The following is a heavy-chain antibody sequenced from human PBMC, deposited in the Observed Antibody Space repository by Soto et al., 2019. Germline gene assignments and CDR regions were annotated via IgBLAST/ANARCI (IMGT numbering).Heavy chain of an antibody. V-gene: IGHV1-18*01. CDR2: ISAYNGNT. CDR1: GYTFTSYG. D-gene: IGHD2-15*01. J-gene: IGHJ3*02. CDR3: AAGGSCSGGSCYSTSDAFDI. Sequence: ASVKVSCKASGYTFTSYGISWGRQAPGQGLEWMGWISAYNGNTNYAQKLQGRVTMTTDTSTSTAYMELRSLRSDDTAVYYCAAGGSCSGGSCYSTSDAFDIWGQGTMVTVSS.